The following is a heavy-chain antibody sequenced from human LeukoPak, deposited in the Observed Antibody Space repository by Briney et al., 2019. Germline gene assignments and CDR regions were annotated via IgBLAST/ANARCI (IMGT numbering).Heavy chain of an antibody. CDR1: GFTFRSHG. V-gene: IGHV3-33*01. CDR2: IWYDGSNK. J-gene: IGHJ6*04. CDR3: ARDRAAARMDV. Sequence: EGSLRLSCAASGFTFRSHGMHWVRQAPGKGLEWVAIIWYDGSNKYYADSVKGRFTISRDNSKNTLYLQMNSLRAEDTAVYYCARDRAAARMDVWGKGTTVTVSS. D-gene: IGHD6-13*01.